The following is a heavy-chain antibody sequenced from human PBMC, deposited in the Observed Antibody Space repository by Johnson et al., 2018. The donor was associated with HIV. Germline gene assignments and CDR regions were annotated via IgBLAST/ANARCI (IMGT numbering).Heavy chain of an antibody. D-gene: IGHD6-13*01. CDR3: AKDEAQTLASAGGDAFDI. V-gene: IGHV3-66*01. CDR1: GFTFSSNY. Sequence: VQLVESGGGLVQPGGSLRLSCAASGFTFSSNYMSWVRQAPGKGLEWVSVIYSGGSTFYADSVKGRFTISRDNSKNTLYLQMNSLRPEDTALYYCAKDEAQTLASAGGDAFDIWGQGTMVTVSS. CDR2: IYSGGST. J-gene: IGHJ3*02.